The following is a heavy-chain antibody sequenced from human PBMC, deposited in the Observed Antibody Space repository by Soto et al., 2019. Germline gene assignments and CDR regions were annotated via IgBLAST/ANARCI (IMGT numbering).Heavy chain of an antibody. CDR3: ARHGIGGTAFRGFCDY. Sequence: QEQLVESGGGVVQPGRSLRLSCAASASIFRGYGMHWVRQAPGKGLEWVAVIWFDGSNKYYADSVKGRFTISRDNSKNTLYLQTDSLRAVDTAVYYCARHGIGGTAFRGFCDYCVHGTLVTVSS. CDR2: IWFDGSNK. CDR1: ASIFRGYG. D-gene: IGHD1-7*01. J-gene: IGHJ4*01. V-gene: IGHV3-33*01.